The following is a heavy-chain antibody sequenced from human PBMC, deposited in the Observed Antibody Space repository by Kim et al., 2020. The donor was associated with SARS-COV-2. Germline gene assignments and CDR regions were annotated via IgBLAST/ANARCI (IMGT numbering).Heavy chain of an antibody. D-gene: IGHD6-19*01. CDR1: GFTVNNFG. V-gene: IGHV3-23*01. CDR3: ATAQPLCGGWYVFED. Sequence: GGSLRLSCGASGFTVNNFGMRWVRQAPGKGLEWVATDRGGGGRKFYADSVKGRFTISRDNSKNTVFLQMNSVRAEDTAVYYCATAQPLCGGWYVFEDWGQGTLVTVSS. CDR2: DRGGGGRK. J-gene: IGHJ4*02.